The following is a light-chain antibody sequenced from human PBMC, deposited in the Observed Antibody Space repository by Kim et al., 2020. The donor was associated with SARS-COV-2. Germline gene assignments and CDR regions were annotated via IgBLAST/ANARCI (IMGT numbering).Light chain of an antibody. J-gene: IGLJ3*02. CDR2: YDR. V-gene: IGLV3-21*04. Sequence: APGKTARITGGGNNMGSKSVQWYQQKPGQAPVLVIHYDRDRPSGIPERFSGSNSGNTATLTISRVEAGDEADYYCQVWDSSSDHRVFGGGTQLTVL. CDR3: QVWDSSSDHRV. CDR1: NMGSKS.